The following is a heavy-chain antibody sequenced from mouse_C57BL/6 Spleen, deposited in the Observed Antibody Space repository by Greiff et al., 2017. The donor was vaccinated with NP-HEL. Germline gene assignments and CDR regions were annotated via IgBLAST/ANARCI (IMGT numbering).Heavy chain of an antibody. V-gene: IGHV5-9-1*02. J-gene: IGHJ3*01. Sequence: EVQVVESGEGLVKPGGSLKLSCAASGFTFSSYAMSWVRQTPEKRLEWVAYISSGGDYIYYADTVKGRFTISRDNARNTLYLQMSSLKSEDTAMYYCTRQGEPSTWFAYWGQGTLVTVSA. CDR2: ISSGGDYI. CDR3: TRQGEPSTWFAY. CDR1: GFTFSSYA.